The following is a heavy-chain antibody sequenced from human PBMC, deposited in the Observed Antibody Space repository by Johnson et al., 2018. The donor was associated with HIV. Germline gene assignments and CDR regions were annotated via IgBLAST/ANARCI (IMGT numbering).Heavy chain of an antibody. CDR2: ISFAGSNK. D-gene: IGHD3-16*02. CDR3: ARGHYDYVWGSYRFIGAFDI. Sequence: QMLLVESGGGVVQPGRSLRLSCAASGFTFSSYAMHWVRQAPGKGLEWVAVISFAGSNKYYAGSVKGRFTIPRDNSKHTLYLQLNSLRAEDTAVYYCARGHYDYVWGSYRFIGAFDIWGQGTMVTVSS. J-gene: IGHJ3*02. V-gene: IGHV3-30-3*01. CDR1: GFTFSSYA.